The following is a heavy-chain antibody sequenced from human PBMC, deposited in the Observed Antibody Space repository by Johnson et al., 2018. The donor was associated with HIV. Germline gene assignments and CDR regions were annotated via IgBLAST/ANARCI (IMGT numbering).Heavy chain of an antibody. CDR2: VSYDGSNK. V-gene: IGHV3-30*04. D-gene: IGHD1-26*01. CDR1: GFTFSSYA. CDR3: AGRGLYSGSYPI. J-gene: IGHJ3*02. Sequence: QAQLVESGGGVVQPGRSLRLSCAASGFTFSSYAMHWVRQAPGKGLEWVAVVSYDGSNKYYADSVKGRFTISRDNSKNTLYLQMNSLRAEDTAVYYCAGRGLYSGSYPIWGQGTMVTVSS.